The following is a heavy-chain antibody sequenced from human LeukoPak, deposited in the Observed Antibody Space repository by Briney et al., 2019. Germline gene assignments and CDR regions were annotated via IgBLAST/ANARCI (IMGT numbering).Heavy chain of an antibody. CDR2: IPYDGSNK. D-gene: IGHD3-10*01. V-gene: IGHV3-30-3*01. J-gene: IGHJ4*02. Sequence: GRSLRLSCAASGFTFSSYAMHWVRQAPGKGLEWVAVIPYDGSNKYYADSVKGRFTISRDNSKNTLYLQMNSLRAEDTAVYYCARDYYGSGYLDYWGQGTLVTVSS. CDR1: GFTFSSYA. CDR3: ARDYYGSGYLDY.